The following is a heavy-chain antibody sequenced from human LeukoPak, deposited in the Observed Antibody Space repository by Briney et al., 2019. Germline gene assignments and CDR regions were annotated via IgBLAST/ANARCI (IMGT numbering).Heavy chain of an antibody. Sequence: SETLSLTCTVSGGSISSRSYYWGWIRQPPGKGLEWIGSIYYSGSTYYNPSLKSRVTISVDTSKNQFSLKLSSVTAADTAVYYCARRGYSYATAHFDYWGQGTLVTVSS. CDR2: IYYSGST. CDR1: GGSISSRSYY. CDR3: ARRGYSYATAHFDY. V-gene: IGHV4-39*01. D-gene: IGHD5-18*01. J-gene: IGHJ4*02.